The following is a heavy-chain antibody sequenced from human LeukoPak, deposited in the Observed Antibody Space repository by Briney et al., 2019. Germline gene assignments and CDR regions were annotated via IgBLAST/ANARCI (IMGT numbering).Heavy chain of an antibody. CDR3: ARDEDIVVVVAAATETNFDY. CDR2: INPNSGGT. V-gene: IGHV1-2*02. CDR1: GYTFTGYY. J-gene: IGHJ4*02. D-gene: IGHD2-15*01. Sequence: ASVKVSCKASGYTFTGYYMHWVRQAPGQGLEWMGWINPNSGGTNYAQKLQGRVTMTTDTSTSTAYMELRSLRSDDTAVYYCARDEDIVVVVAAATETNFDYWGQGTLVTVSS.